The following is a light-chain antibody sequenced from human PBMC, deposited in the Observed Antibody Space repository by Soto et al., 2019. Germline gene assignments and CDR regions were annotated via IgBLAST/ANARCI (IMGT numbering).Light chain of an antibody. CDR2: DAS. J-gene: IGKJ5*01. Sequence: DIQMSQSPSTLSASVGDRVIITCRASQTVERWMAWYQHKPGKAPKLLIYDASNLERGVPARFSGSGSGTDFSFTISSLQPEDIATYYCQQYENLPPTFGQGTRLEIK. CDR3: QQYENLPPT. V-gene: IGKV1-33*01. CDR1: QTVERW.